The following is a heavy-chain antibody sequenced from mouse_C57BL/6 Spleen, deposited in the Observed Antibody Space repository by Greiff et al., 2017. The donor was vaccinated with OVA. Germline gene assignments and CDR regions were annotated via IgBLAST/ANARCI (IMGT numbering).Heavy chain of an antibody. CDR1: GYTFTSYW. D-gene: IGHD1-1*01. Sequence: VQLQQSGAELVKPGASVKLSCKASGYTFTSYWMHWVKQRPGQGLEWIGMVHPNSGSTNYNEKFKSKATLTVDKSSSTAYMQLSSLTSEDSAVYYCARKLSTTVVPNAMDYWGQGTSVTVSS. V-gene: IGHV1-64*01. J-gene: IGHJ4*01. CDR2: VHPNSGST. CDR3: ARKLSTTVVPNAMDY.